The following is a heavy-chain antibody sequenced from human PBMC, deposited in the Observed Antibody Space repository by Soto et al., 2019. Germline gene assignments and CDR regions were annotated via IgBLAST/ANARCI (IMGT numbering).Heavy chain of an antibody. CDR2: IGSSSSYI. Sequence: PGGSLRLSCAASGFTFSSYSMNWVRQAPGKGLEWVSSIGSSSSYIYYADSVKGRFTISRDNAKNSLYLQMNSLRAEDTAVYYCASRDVYYYYGMDVWGQGTTVTVSS. CDR1: GFTFSSYS. CDR3: ASRDVYYYYGMDV. J-gene: IGHJ6*02. V-gene: IGHV3-21*01.